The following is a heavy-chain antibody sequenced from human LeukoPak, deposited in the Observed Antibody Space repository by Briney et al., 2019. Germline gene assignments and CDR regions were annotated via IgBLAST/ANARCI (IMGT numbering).Heavy chain of an antibody. CDR1: GGSISSGSYY. Sequence: SQTLSLTCTVSGGSISSGSYYWSWIRQPPGKGLEWIGYIYYSGSTYYNPSLKSRVTISVDTSKNQFSLKLSSVTAADTAVYYCARGGPGYCSSTSCYNWFDPWGQGTLVTVSS. V-gene: IGHV4-30-4*08. D-gene: IGHD2-2*01. CDR3: ARGGPGYCSSTSCYNWFDP. J-gene: IGHJ5*02. CDR2: IYYSGST.